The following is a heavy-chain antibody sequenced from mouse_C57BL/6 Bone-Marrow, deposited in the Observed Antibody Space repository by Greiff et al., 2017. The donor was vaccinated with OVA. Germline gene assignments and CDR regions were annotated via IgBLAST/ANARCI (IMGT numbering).Heavy chain of an antibody. J-gene: IGHJ2*01. D-gene: IGHD1-1*01. CDR1: GFTFSDYG. CDR2: ISNLAYSI. Sequence: DVKLVESGGGLVQPGGSLKLSCAASGFTFSDYGMAWVRQAPRKGPEWVAFISNLAYSIYYADTVTGRFTISRENAKNTLYLEMSSLRSEDTAMYYCARQLRGYFDYWGQGTTLTVSS. V-gene: IGHV5-15*01. CDR3: ARQLRGYFDY.